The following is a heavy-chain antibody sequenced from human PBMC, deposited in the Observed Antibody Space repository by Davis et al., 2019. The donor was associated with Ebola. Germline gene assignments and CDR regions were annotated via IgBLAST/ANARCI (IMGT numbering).Heavy chain of an antibody. CDR2: IVPSSGPR. J-gene: IGHJ6*04. D-gene: IGHD3-16*02. CDR1: GGTFTDSA. CDR3: ARGNIAVVPGAMYMSYRLRHYYHMGV. Sequence: AASVKVSCKASGGTFTDSALSWVRQSPRQGLEWMGGIVPSSGPRDYAEKFRHRVTFTADRSTNIASMELSDLTSDDTATYFCARGNIAVVPGAMYMSYRLRHYYHMGVWGKGTTVTVSP. V-gene: IGHV1-69*13.